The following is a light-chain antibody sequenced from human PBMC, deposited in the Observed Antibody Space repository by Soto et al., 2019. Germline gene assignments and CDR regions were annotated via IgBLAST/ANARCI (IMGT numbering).Light chain of an antibody. CDR2: DVT. CDR3: VSYADNHNWV. CDR1: DSDVGGYNH. Sequence: QSVLTQPPSASGSPGQSVTISCTGTDSDVGGYNHVSWYQQQPGEAPKLIIFDVTKRPSGVPDRFSGSKSGNTASLTVSGLQADDESDYYCVSYADNHNWVFGGGTKLTVL. V-gene: IGLV2-8*01. J-gene: IGLJ3*02.